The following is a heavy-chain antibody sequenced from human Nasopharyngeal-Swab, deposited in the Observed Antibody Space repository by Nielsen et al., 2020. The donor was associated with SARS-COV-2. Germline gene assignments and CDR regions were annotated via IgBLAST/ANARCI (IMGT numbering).Heavy chain of an antibody. CDR2: ISSSGSTI. Sequence: GGSLRLSCAASGFTFSSYEMNWVRQAPGKGLEWVSYISSSGSTIYYADSVKGRFTISRDNAKNSLHLQMNSLRAEDTAVYYCARGDGGDYSSSWYLAFDIWGQGTMATVSS. CDR3: ARGDGGDYSSSWYLAFDI. D-gene: IGHD6-13*01. J-gene: IGHJ3*02. CDR1: GFTFSSYE. V-gene: IGHV3-48*03.